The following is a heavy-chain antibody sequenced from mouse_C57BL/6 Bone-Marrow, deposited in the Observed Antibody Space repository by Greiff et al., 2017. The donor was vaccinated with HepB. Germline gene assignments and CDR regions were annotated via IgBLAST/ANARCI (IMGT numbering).Heavy chain of an antibody. D-gene: IGHD1-1*01. V-gene: IGHV1-76*01. CDR2: IYPGSGNT. Sequence: QVQLKQSGAELVRPGASVKLSCKASGYTFTDYYINWVKQRPGQGLEWIARIYPGSGNTYYNEKFKGKATLTAEKSSSTAYMQLSSLTSEDSAVYFCARCLYYYGPDYWGQGTTLTVSS. CDR1: GYTFTDYY. CDR3: ARCLYYYGPDY. J-gene: IGHJ2*01.